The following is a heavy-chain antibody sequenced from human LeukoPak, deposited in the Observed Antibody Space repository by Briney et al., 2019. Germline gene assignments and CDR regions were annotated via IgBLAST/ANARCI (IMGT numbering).Heavy chain of an antibody. D-gene: IGHD3-16*01. CDR2: ISSSGSTI. J-gene: IGHJ6*03. V-gene: IGHV3-48*03. CDR1: GFTFSSYE. Sequence: GGSLRLSCAASGFTFSSYEMNWVRQAPGKGLEWVSYISSSGSTIYYADSVKGRFTISRDNAKNSLYLQMNSLRAEDTAVYYCARGDYDYVLDYYYMDVWGKGTTVTVSS. CDR3: ARGDYDYVLDYYYMDV.